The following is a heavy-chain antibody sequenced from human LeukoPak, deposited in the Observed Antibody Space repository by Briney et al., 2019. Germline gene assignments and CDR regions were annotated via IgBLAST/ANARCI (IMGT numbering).Heavy chain of an antibody. CDR2: IYYSGST. CDR3: ARDGWFPGAFDI. Sequence: PSETLSLTCTVSGYSISSGYYWGWIRQPPGKGLEWIGSIYYSGSTYYNPSLKSRVTISVDTSKNQFSLKLSSVTAADTAVYYCARDGWFPGAFDIWGQGTMVTVSS. D-gene: IGHD2-15*01. J-gene: IGHJ3*02. V-gene: IGHV4-38-2*02. CDR1: GYSISSGYY.